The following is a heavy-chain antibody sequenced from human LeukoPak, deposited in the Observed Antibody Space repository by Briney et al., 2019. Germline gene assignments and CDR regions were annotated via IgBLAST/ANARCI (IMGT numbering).Heavy chain of an antibody. CDR3: ARDWVSLYGDCVLHWFDP. Sequence: GASVKVSCKASGYTFTGYYMHRVRQAPGQGLEWMGWINPNSGGTNYAQKFQGRVTMTRDTSISTAYMELSRLRSDDTAVYYCARDWVSLYGDCVLHWFDPWGQGTLVTVSS. J-gene: IGHJ5*02. D-gene: IGHD4-17*01. V-gene: IGHV1-2*02. CDR1: GYTFTGYY. CDR2: INPNSGGT.